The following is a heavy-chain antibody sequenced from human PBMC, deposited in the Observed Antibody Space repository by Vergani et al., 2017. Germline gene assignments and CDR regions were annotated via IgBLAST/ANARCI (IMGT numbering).Heavy chain of an antibody. V-gene: IGHV3-15*01. J-gene: IGHJ4*01. D-gene: IGHD2-2*02. CDR2: IRSKNDGGTA. CDR3: YTDYHDY. Sequence: EVQVVESGGGLIKLGGSLSRSCVVSGITFKNAWRNWVRQAPGKGLEWIGRIRSKNDGGTADYAAPLKGRFTISRDDSKDSAFLLVNNLKTEDTAVYFCYTDYHDYWGQGTLVTVSS. CDR1: GITFKNAW.